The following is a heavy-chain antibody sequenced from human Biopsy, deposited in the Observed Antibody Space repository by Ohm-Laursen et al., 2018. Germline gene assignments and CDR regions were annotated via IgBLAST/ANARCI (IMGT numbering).Heavy chain of an antibody. Sequence: TLSLTCAVYGGTYSGYYWSWIRQPPGKGLEWIGEVHHDGRANYNPSLKSRVTISGDMSKKQFSLKLSSVTAADTAVYYCASRLYGPNPIDYWGQGTLVTVSS. CDR2: VHHDGRA. J-gene: IGHJ4*02. D-gene: IGHD2-8*01. V-gene: IGHV4-34*01. CDR1: GGTYSGYY. CDR3: ASRLYGPNPIDY.